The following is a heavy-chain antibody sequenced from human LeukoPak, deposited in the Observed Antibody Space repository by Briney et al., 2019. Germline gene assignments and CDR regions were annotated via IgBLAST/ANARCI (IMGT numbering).Heavy chain of an antibody. CDR1: GFTFRNYW. D-gene: IGHD2-15*01. J-gene: IGHJ4*02. CDR3: ARDGSLNTNFDY. CDR2: TKPDGSAE. Sequence: GGSLRLSCAASGFTFRNYWMGWVRQAPGKGLGWVANTKPDGSAEYYADSVRGRFTTSRDNANNFLYLQMNRLRAEDTAVYYCARDGSLNTNFDYWGQGTLVTVSS. V-gene: IGHV3-7*01.